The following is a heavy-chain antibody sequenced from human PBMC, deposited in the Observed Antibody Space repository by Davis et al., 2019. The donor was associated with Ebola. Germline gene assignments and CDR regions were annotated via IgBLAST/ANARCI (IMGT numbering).Heavy chain of an antibody. J-gene: IGHJ4*02. V-gene: IGHV1-69*13. CDR2: TIPIFGTA. Sequence: AASVKVSCKASGGTFSSYAISWVRQAPGQGLEWMGGTIPIFGTANYAQKFQGRVTITADESTSTAYMELSSLRSEDTAVYYCSRDLAVLGSGSPGYWGQGTLVTVS. D-gene: IGHD1-26*01. CDR3: SRDLAVLGSGSPGY. CDR1: GGTFSSYA.